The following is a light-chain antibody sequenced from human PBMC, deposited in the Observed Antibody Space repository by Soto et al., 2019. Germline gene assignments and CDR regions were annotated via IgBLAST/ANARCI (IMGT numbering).Light chain of an antibody. CDR3: SSFTFSIIV. J-gene: IGLJ2*01. Sequence: QSALTQPASVSGSPGQSITISCAGTSTDVGDYDSFSWYQQHPGKAPKLLIYDVSDRPSGVSNRFSGSKSGNTASLTISGLQAEDGADYYCSSFTFSIIVFGGGTKLTVL. V-gene: IGLV2-14*03. CDR1: STDVGDYDS. CDR2: DVS.